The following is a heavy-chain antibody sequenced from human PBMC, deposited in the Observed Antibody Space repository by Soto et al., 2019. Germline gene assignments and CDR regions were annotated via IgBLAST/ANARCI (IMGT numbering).Heavy chain of an antibody. CDR3: ARDREQWLEDYFDY. V-gene: IGHV3-30-3*01. CDR2: ISYDGSNK. D-gene: IGHD6-19*01. Sequence: QVQLVESGGGVVQPGRSLRLSCAASGFTFSSYAMHWVRQAPGKGLEWVAVISYDGSNKYYADSVKGRFTISRDNSXNTLYLHMNSLRAEDTAVYYCARDREQWLEDYFDYWGQGTLVTVS. CDR1: GFTFSSYA. J-gene: IGHJ4*02.